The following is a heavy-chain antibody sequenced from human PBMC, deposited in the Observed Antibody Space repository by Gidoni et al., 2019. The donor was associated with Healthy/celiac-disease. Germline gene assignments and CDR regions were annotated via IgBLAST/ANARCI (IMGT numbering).Heavy chain of an antibody. Sequence: QVQLQQWGAGLLKPSETLSLTCAVYGGSFSGYYWSWIRHPPGKGLEWIGEINHSGSTNYNPSLKSRVTISVDTSKNQFSLKLSSVTAADTAVYYCARGRIGYCSSTSCYGRGYYYYYGMDVWGQGTTVTVSS. J-gene: IGHJ6*02. CDR1: GGSFSGYY. CDR2: INHSGST. V-gene: IGHV4-34*01. CDR3: ARGRIGYCSSTSCYGRGYYYYYGMDV. D-gene: IGHD2-2*01.